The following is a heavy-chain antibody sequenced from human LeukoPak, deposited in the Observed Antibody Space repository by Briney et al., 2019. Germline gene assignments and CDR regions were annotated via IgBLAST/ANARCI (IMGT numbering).Heavy chain of an antibody. CDR1: GYRFNNYW. V-gene: IGHV5-51*01. CDR2: IYPDDSNT. D-gene: IGHD5-24*01. CDR3: ARRYGAGYSSSYYYYYMDV. J-gene: IGHJ6*03. Sequence: GESLRISCKGSGYRFNNYWIGWVRQMSGKGLEWMGIIYPDDSNTKYPPSFEGQVTISVDKSINTAYLQWSSLKASDTAIYYCARRYGAGYSSSYYYYYMDVWGQGTTVTVSS.